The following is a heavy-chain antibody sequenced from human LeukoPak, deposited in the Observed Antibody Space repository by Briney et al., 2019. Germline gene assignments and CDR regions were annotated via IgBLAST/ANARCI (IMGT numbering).Heavy chain of an antibody. Sequence: PGGSLRLSCAASGFTFSSYEMNWVRQAPGKGLEWVSIIYSGGSTYYADSVKGRFTISRDDSRNTLYLQMNSLRAEDTAVYFCARANNWNSFDYWGQGTLVTVSS. CDR3: ARANNWNSFDY. CDR1: GFTFSSYE. CDR2: IYSGGST. J-gene: IGHJ4*02. D-gene: IGHD1-7*01. V-gene: IGHV3-66*01.